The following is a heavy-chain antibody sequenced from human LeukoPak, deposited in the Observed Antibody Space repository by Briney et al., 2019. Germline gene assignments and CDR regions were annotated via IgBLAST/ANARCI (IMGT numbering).Heavy chain of an antibody. CDR2: IYHSGNT. D-gene: IGHD3-22*01. CDR1: GGSISSGDYS. CDR3: ARGDSSGYFYEGDAFDI. V-gene: IGHV4-30-2*01. J-gene: IGHJ3*02. Sequence: PSETLSPTCGVSGGSISSGDYSWSWIRQPPGKGLEWIGYIYHSGNTYYNPSLKSRVTISVDRSKNHFSLKLRSVTAADTAVYYCARGDSSGYFYEGDAFDIWGQGTMVTVSS.